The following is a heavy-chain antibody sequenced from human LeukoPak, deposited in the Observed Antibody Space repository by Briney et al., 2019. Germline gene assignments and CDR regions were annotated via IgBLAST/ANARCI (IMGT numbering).Heavy chain of an antibody. CDR1: GFTFINYA. CDR2: ISSRGVRT. Sequence: PGGSLRLSCAASGFTFINYAMSWVRQAPGKGLEWVSGISSRGVRTYYADSVKGRFTISRDNSKNTLFLQMNSLRAEDTAIYYCAKDMGYCSSATCYGLDYWGQGTLVTVSS. V-gene: IGHV3-23*01. CDR3: AKDMGYCSSATCYGLDY. J-gene: IGHJ4*02. D-gene: IGHD2-2*01.